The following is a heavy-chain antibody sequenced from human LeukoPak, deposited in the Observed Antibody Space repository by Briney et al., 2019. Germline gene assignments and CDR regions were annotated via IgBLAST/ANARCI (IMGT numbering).Heavy chain of an antibody. D-gene: IGHD4-23*01. V-gene: IGHV1-2*06. CDR2: INPNSGDT. CDR3: ACWGGGNQGH. J-gene: IGHJ4*02. Sequence: ASVKVSCKASGYTFTAYYMHWVRQAPGQGLEWMGRINPNSGDTIYAQNFQGRVTVTRDTSISTAYMELSRLRSDDTAVYYCACWGGGNQGHWGQGTLVTVSS. CDR1: GYTFTAYY.